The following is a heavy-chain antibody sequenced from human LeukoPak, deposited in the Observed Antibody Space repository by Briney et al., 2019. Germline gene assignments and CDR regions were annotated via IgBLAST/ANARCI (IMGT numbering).Heavy chain of an antibody. CDR1: GFTFNNYG. V-gene: IGHV3-23*01. CDR2: ISGSGDAT. CDR3: AKAGPCYSDS. J-gene: IGHJ4*02. Sequence: GGSLRLSCAASGFTFNNYGMRWVRQAPGMGLEWVSTISGSGDATYYADSVKGRFTISRDNSKNTLFLQMNSLTAEDTAVYYGAKAGPCYSDSWGQGTLVTVSS.